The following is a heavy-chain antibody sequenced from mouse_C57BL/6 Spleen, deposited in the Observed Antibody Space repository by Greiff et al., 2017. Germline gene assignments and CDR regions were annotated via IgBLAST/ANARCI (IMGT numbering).Heavy chain of an antibody. V-gene: IGHV5-4*03. CDR2: ISDGGSYT. CDR1: GFTFSSYA. D-gene: IGHD3-1*01. Sequence: EVKVEESGGGLVKPGGSLKLSCAASGFTFSSYAMSWVRQTPEKRLEWVATISDGGSYTYYPDNVKGRFTISRDNAKNNLYLQMGHLKSEDTAMYYCARPRATVAHGAMDYWGQGTSVTVSS. J-gene: IGHJ4*01. CDR3: ARPRATVAHGAMDY.